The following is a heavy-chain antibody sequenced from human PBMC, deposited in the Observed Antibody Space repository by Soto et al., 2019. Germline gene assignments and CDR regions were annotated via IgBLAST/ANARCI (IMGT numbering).Heavy chain of an antibody. CDR2: ISYDGSNK. J-gene: IGHJ4*02. CDR1: GFTFSSYA. CDR3: ARAYEGDYFDY. V-gene: IGHV3-30-3*01. D-gene: IGHD3-16*01. Sequence: QVQLVESGGGVVQPGRSLRLSCAASGFTFSSYAMHWVRQAPGKGLEWVAVISYDGSNKYYADSVKGRFTISRDNSKNTLYLQMNSLRAEDTAVYYCARAYEGDYFDYWCQGTLVTVSS.